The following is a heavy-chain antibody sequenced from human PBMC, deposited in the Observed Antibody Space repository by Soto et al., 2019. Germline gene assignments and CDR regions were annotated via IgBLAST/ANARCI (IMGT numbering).Heavy chain of an antibody. V-gene: IGHV3-48*03. CDR3: ASAHPHLVVVNSAVVFAM. CDR2: ISGSGYSI. Sequence: GGSLRLSCAASGFTFRTYEMNWVRQAPEKGLEWISYISGSGYSIYYADSVRGRFTISRDNAKNSLFLQLDSLRAEDTAVYYCASAHPHLVVVNSAVVFAMCGPGPMVTV. J-gene: IGHJ3*02. D-gene: IGHD2-21*01. CDR1: GFTFRTYE.